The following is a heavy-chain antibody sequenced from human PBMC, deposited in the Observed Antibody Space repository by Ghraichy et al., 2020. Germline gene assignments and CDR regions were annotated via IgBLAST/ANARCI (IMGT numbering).Heavy chain of an antibody. D-gene: IGHD1-7*01. CDR2: ISGYNGDT. V-gene: IGHV1-18*01. CDR1: GYTFTSYG. J-gene: IGHJ6*02. Sequence: ASVKVSCTASGYTFTSYGISWVRQAPGQGLEWVGWISGYNGDTSWAPKLPGRVTMTTDTSTTTAYMELRNLRSDDTAVYHCARDPLRSASELGMDVWGQ. CDR3: ARDPLRSASELGMDV.